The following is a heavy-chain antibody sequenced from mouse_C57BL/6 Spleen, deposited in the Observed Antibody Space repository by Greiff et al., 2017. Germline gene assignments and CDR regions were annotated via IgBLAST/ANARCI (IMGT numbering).Heavy chain of an antibody. CDR2: ISSGGSYT. Sequence: EVKLVESGGDLVKPGGSLKLSCAASGFPFRSYGMSWVRQTPDKRLEWVATISSGGSYTYYPDSVKGRFTISRDTAKNTLYLQLSSLKSEDTAMYYCARHEDGYPLAMDYWGQGTSVTVSS. CDR3: ARHEDGYPLAMDY. J-gene: IGHJ4*01. D-gene: IGHD2-3*01. CDR1: GFPFRSYG. V-gene: IGHV5-6*01.